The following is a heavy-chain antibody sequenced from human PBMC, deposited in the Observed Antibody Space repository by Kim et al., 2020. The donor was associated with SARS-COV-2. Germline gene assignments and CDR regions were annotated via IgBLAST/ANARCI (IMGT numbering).Heavy chain of an antibody. Sequence: SETLSLTCTVSGGSINSYYWNWIRQPPGKGLEWIGYIYDSGTANYSPSLKSRVTISVDTSMDQFSLRLTSVTAADTAVYFCARGGHYESLTGSYIHTQLDYWGQGMLVTVPS. D-gene: IGHD3-9*01. CDR3: ARGGHYESLTGSYIHTQLDY. CDR2: IYDSGTA. V-gene: IGHV4-59*13. CDR1: GGSINSYY. J-gene: IGHJ4*02.